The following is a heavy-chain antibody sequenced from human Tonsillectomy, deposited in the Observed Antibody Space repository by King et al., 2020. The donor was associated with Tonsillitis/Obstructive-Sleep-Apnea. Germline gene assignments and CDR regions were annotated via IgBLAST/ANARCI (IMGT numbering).Heavy chain of an antibody. D-gene: IGHD3-22*01. V-gene: IGHV3-21*01. CDR1: GFTFSSYS. CDR2: ISSSSSYI. CDR3: ARGAYYDSSGNAFDI. J-gene: IGHJ3*02. Sequence: VQLVESGGGLVKPGGSLRLSCAASGFTFSSYSMNWVRQAPGKGLEWVSSISSSSSYIYYADSVKGRFTISRDNAKNALYLQMKSLRAEDTAVYYCARGAYYDSSGNAFDIWGQGTMVTVSS.